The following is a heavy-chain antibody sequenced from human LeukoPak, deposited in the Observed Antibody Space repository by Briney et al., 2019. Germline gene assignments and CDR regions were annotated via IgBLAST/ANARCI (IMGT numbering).Heavy chain of an antibody. CDR2: INHSGST. Sequence: SETLSLTCAVYGGSFSGYYWSWIRQPPGKGLEWIGEINHSGSTNYNPSLKSRVTISVDTSKNQFSLKLSSVTAADTAVCYCARGRFVLLWFGESSNFDYWGQGTLVTVSS. J-gene: IGHJ4*02. V-gene: IGHV4-34*01. CDR3: ARGRFVLLWFGESSNFDY. CDR1: GGSFSGYY. D-gene: IGHD3-10*01.